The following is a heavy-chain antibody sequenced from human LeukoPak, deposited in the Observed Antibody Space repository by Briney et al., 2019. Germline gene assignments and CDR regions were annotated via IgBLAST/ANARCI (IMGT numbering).Heavy chain of an antibody. CDR1: GFTFGHYG. D-gene: IGHD5-24*01. CDR3: ARDQDGYNLFDY. V-gene: IGHV3-33*01. J-gene: IGHJ4*02. CDR2: IWYDGSEK. Sequence: GGSLKLSCAASGFTFGHYGMHWVRQAPGKGLECVAIIWYDGSEKFYADSVQGRFTISRDNSKDTLYLQMNSLRLDDTGVYYCARDQDGYNLFDYWGQGTLVTVSS.